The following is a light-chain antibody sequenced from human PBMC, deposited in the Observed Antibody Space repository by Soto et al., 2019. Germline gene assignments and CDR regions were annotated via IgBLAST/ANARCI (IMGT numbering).Light chain of an antibody. Sequence: EIVLTQSPGTLSLSPGERATLSCRASQSVSSSFLAWYQQKPGQAPRLLIYAASSRATGIPERFSGSGSGTDFTLTISRLEPEDFAVYYCHQYDISPLTFGPGTKVDIK. CDR3: HQYDISPLT. CDR1: QSVSSSF. J-gene: IGKJ3*01. CDR2: AAS. V-gene: IGKV3-20*01.